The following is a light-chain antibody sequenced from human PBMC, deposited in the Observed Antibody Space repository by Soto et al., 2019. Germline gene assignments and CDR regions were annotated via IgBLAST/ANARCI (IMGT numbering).Light chain of an antibody. CDR3: QQSYSTLST. V-gene: IGKV1-39*01. Sequence: DIQMTQSPASLSASVGDRATITCRASQSISSYLNWYQQKPGKAPKLLIYAASSLQSGVPSRFSGSGSGTDFTLTISSLQPEDFATYYCQQSYSTLSTFGQGTRLEIK. CDR2: AAS. CDR1: QSISSY. J-gene: IGKJ5*01.